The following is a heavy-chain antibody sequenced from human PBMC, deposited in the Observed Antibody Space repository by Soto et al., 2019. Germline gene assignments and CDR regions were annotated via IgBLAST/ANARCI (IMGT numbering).Heavy chain of an antibody. CDR2: ISGGGSTA. CDR3: AKDSNKYSSSLRGRYFDY. J-gene: IGHJ4*02. CDR1: GFTFTSYV. D-gene: IGHD3-22*01. Sequence: GGSLRLSCAASGFTFTSYVMSWVRQAPGKGLEWVAGISGGGSTAFYADSVKGRFTISRDNAKNTLVLQMDSLRAEDTAIYYCAKDSNKYSSSLRGRYFDYWGQGTLVTVSS. V-gene: IGHV3-23*01.